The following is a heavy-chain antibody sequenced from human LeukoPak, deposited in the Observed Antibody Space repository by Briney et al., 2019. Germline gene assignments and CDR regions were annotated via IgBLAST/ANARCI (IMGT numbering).Heavy chain of an antibody. V-gene: IGHV1-3*01. CDR1: GYTFTSYA. CDR2: INAGNGNT. CDR3: ARDPYSSSFGYYYGMDV. J-gene: IGHJ6*02. Sequence: ASVKVSCKASGYTFTSYAMHWVRQAPGQRLEWMGWINAGNGNTKYSQKFQGRVTITRDTSASTAYMELSSLRSEDTAVYYCARDPYSSSFGYYYGMDVWGQGTTVTVSS. D-gene: IGHD6-6*01.